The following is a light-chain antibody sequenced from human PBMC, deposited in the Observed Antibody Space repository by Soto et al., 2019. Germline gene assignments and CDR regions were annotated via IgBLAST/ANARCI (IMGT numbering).Light chain of an antibody. CDR2: VTT. Sequence: QSVLTQPPSVSGVPGQRLTISCTGSTXNIGSNYDVHWYQQLPGAAPKLLIYVTTNRPSGVPDRFSGSKSGTSASLAITGLQAEYEADYFCHSYDRGVISYVCGTGTKVTVL. CDR1: TXNIGSNYD. J-gene: IGLJ1*01. V-gene: IGLV1-40*01. CDR3: HSYDRGVISYV.